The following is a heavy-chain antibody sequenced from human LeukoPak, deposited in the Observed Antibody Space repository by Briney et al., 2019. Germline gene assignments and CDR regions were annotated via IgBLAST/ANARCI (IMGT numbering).Heavy chain of an antibody. Sequence: ASVKVSCKASGYTFTSYAMHWVRQAPGQRLEWMGGIIPIFGTANYAQKFQGRVTITADKSTSTAYMELSSLRSEDTAVYYCARDKVEMATTDAFDIWGQGTMVTVSS. D-gene: IGHD5-24*01. CDR2: IIPIFGTA. V-gene: IGHV1-69*06. CDR3: ARDKVEMATTDAFDI. CDR1: GYTFTSYA. J-gene: IGHJ3*02.